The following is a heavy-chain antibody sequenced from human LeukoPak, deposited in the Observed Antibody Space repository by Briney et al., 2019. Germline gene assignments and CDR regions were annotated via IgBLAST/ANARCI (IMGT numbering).Heavy chain of an antibody. CDR3: ARGLPSGYDPYFDY. J-gene: IGHJ4*02. Sequence: TSETLSLTCAVYGRSFSGYYWSWIRQPPGKGLEWIGEINHSGSTNYNPSLKSRVTISVDTSKNQFSLKLSSVTAADTAVYYCARGLPSGYDPYFDYWGQGTLVTVSS. CDR1: GRSFSGYY. D-gene: IGHD5-12*01. V-gene: IGHV4-34*01. CDR2: INHSGST.